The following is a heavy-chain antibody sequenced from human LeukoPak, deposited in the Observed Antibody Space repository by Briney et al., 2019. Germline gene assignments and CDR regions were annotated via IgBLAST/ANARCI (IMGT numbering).Heavy chain of an antibody. J-gene: IGHJ4*02. V-gene: IGHV3-23*01. CDR1: GFTFSSYA. D-gene: IGHD2-8*01. CDR3: AKGHCTNGVCYRSKVPHFDY. CDR2: ISGSGGKT. Sequence: GGSLRLSCAASGFTFSSYAMSWVRQAPGKGLEWVSVISGSGGKTYYADSVKGRFTISRDNSKNTLYLQMNSLRAEDTAVYYCAKGHCTNGVCYRSKVPHFDYWGQGTLVTVSS.